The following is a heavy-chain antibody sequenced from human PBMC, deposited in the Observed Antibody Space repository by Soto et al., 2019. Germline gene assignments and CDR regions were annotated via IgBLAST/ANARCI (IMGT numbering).Heavy chain of an antibody. J-gene: IGHJ4*02. Sequence: QVQLQESGPGLVKPSETLSLTCTVSGGSVSSGYFYWSWIRQPPGKGLEWIGYMYYSGSTNYNPSLKSRVTTSIDMSRNQFSLRLSSVTAADTAVYYCARIIVGPTKLIDYWGQGTLVTVSS. CDR1: GGSVSSGYFY. CDR2: MYYSGST. D-gene: IGHD1-26*01. V-gene: IGHV4-61*01. CDR3: ARIIVGPTKLIDY.